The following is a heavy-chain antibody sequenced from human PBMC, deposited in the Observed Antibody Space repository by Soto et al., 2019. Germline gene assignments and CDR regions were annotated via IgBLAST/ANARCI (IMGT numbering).Heavy chain of an antibody. CDR2: IYYTGST. V-gene: IGHV4-39*01. J-gene: IGHJ4*02. CDR3: ARQIGRGSWSLDH. CDR1: GGSISSSDYW. Sequence: QLQLQESGPGLVKPAETLSLTCTVSGGSISSSDYWWGWIRQPPGKGLEWIGSIYYTGSTYYNPSLKSRVIISVDTSKHQVSLRLSSVTAADTAVYYCARQIGRGSWSLDHWGQGTLVTVSS. D-gene: IGHD6-13*01.